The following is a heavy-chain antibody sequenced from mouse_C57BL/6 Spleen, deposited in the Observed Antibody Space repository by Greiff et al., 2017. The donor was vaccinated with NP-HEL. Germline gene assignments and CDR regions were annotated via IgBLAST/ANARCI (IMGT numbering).Heavy chain of an antibody. Sequence: EVKVEESGGGLVKPGGSLKLSCAASGFTFSDYGMHWVRQAPEKGLEWVAYISSGSSTIYYVDTVKGRFTISRDNAKNTLFLQMTSLRSEDTAMYYCARRGTVVAAYYAMDYWGQGTSVTVSS. CDR2: ISSGSSTI. CDR3: ARRGTVVAAYYAMDY. CDR1: GFTFSDYG. D-gene: IGHD1-1*01. V-gene: IGHV5-17*01. J-gene: IGHJ4*01.